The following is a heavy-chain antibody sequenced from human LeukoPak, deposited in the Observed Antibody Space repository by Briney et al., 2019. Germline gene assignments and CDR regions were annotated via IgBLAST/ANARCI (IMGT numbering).Heavy chain of an antibody. CDR1: GGSISSSSYY. CDR3: ANRPEYYDSSGYYSSVAWYFDL. J-gene: IGHJ2*01. V-gene: IGHV4-39*07. D-gene: IGHD3-22*01. CDR2: IYYSGST. Sequence: SETLSLTCTVSGGSISSSSYYWGWIRQPPGKGLEWIGSIYYSGSTYYNPSLKSRVTISVDTSKNQFSLKLSSVTAADTAVYYCANRPEYYDSSGYYSSVAWYFDLWGRGTLVTVSS.